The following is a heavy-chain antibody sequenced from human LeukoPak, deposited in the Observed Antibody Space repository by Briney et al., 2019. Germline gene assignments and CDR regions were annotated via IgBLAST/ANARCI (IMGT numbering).Heavy chain of an antibody. Sequence: GGSLRLSCAASGFTFDDYAMHWVRQAPGKGLEWVSGINWSGDRIGYADSVKGRFTISRDNAKKSLYLQMNSLRTEDTALYYCAKGGIHRGYYYYYMDVWGKGTTVTISS. V-gene: IGHV3-9*01. CDR2: INWSGDRI. CDR3: AKGGIHRGYYYYYMDV. CDR1: GFTFDDYA. D-gene: IGHD6-13*01. J-gene: IGHJ6*03.